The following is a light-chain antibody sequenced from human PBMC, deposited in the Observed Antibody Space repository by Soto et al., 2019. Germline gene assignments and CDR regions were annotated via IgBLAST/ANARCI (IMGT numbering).Light chain of an antibody. J-gene: IGKJ3*01. CDR3: QQSYSTPLFT. CDR2: AAS. Sequence: DIQMTQSPSSLSASVGDTVTITCSASQSISIYLNWYQQKPGKAPKLLIYAASSLQSGVPSRFSGSGSGTDFTLTISSLQPEDFATYYCQQSYSTPLFTFGPGTKVDIK. CDR1: QSISIY. V-gene: IGKV1-39*01.